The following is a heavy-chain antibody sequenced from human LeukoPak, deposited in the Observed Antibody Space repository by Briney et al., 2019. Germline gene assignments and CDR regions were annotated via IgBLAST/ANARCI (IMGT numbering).Heavy chain of an antibody. CDR1: GASITSSAYY. V-gene: IGHV4-39*07. CDR2: LYYTGST. CDR3: ARDVGYFGSEFYSLSWFDS. D-gene: IGHD3-10*01. Sequence: SETLSLTCTVSGASITSSAYYWGWIRQPPGKGLEWIGSLYYTGSTYYNPSLKSRVSISVDTSKTHFSLRLYSVTAADTAVYFCARDVGYFGSEFYSLSWFDSWGQGTLVTVSS. J-gene: IGHJ5*01.